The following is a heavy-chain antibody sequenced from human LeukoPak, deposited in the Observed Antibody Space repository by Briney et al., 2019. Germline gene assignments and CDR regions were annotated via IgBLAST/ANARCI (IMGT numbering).Heavy chain of an antibody. V-gene: IGHV3-7*01. J-gene: IGHJ4*02. D-gene: IGHD3-22*01. CDR1: GFTFSSYW. Sequence: GGSLRLSCAASGFTFSSYWMSWVRQAPGKGLEWVANIKQDGSEKYYVDSVKGRFTISRDNAKNSLYLQMNSLRAEDTAVYYCAREIVVVITTGLDYFDYWSQGTLVTVSS. CDR3: AREIVVVITTGLDYFDY. CDR2: IKQDGSEK.